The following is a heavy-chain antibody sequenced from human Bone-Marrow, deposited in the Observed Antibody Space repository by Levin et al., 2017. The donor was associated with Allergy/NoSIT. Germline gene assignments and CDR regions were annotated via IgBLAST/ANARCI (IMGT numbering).Heavy chain of an antibody. D-gene: IGHD1-7*01. CDR1: RFTFSRHY. J-gene: IGHJ4*02. Sequence: PGGSLRLSCAASRFTFSRHYMSWVRQAPGGGLEWVASINQDGSEKHYVDSVKGRFTISRDNAQNSVYLQLSSLRGADTAVYYCARTRIAGTSFLDYWGQGTLVTVSS. CDR3: ARTRIAGTSFLDY. CDR2: INQDGSEK. V-gene: IGHV3-7*03.